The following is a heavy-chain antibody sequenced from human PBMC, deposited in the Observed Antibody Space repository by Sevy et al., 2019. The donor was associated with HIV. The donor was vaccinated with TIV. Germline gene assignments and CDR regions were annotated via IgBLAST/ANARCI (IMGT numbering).Heavy chain of an antibody. J-gene: IGHJ4*02. D-gene: IGHD6-19*01. V-gene: IGHV3-23*01. CDR2: IIGSGDNT. Sequence: GGSLRLSCEASGFTFRSYAMSWVRQAPGKGLERVSGIIGSGDNTYYADSVKGRFTVSGDNSKNTLYVQMNSLRAEDTAVYYCAKGVSWLVLGGYFDYWGQGTPVTVSS. CDR3: AKGVSWLVLGGYFDY. CDR1: GFTFRSYA.